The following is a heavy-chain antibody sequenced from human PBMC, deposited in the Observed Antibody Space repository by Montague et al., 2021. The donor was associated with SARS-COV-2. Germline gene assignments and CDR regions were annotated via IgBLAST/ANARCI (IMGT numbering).Heavy chain of an antibody. J-gene: IGHJ3*02. D-gene: IGHD3-10*01. V-gene: IGHV4-34*01. CDR2: INHSGNT. CDR3: AIPMVRGFSRAFDI. Sequence: SETLSLTCAVYGGSFSAYYWSWIRQPPGKGLEWIGEINHSGNTNYNPSLKSRVTISVDTSKNQFSLKLSSVTAADTAVYYCAIPMVRGFSRAFDIGGQGTMVTVSS. CDR1: GGSFSAYY.